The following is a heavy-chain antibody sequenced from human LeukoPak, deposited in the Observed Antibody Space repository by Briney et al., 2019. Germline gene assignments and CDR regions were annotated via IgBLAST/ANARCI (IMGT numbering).Heavy chain of an antibody. Sequence: GGSLRLSCAASGFTFSSFAMGWVRQAPGKGLEWVSAISSGGGSTFYADSVKGRFTISRDNSKNTLFLQMNSLRDEDTALYYCAAKYAYYYQWGQGTLVTVSS. CDR3: AAKYAYYYQ. V-gene: IGHV3-23*01. D-gene: IGHD3-22*01. J-gene: IGHJ4*02. CDR1: GFTFSSFA. CDR2: ISSGGGST.